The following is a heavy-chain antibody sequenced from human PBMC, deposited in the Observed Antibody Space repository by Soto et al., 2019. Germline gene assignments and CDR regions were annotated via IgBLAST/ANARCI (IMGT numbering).Heavy chain of an antibody. J-gene: IGHJ4*02. Sequence: GGSVRLSCAASGFTFRSYAMSWVRQAPGKGLEWVSAISGSGGTTYYADSVKGRFTISRDNSKNTLYLQMNSLRAEDTAVYYCAKGIAAAGPQIYYFDYWGQGTLVTVSS. V-gene: IGHV3-23*01. CDR1: GFTFRSYA. CDR2: ISGSGGTT. D-gene: IGHD6-13*01. CDR3: AKGIAAAGPQIYYFDY.